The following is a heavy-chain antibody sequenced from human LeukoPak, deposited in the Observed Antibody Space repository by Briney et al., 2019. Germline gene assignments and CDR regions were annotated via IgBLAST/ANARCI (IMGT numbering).Heavy chain of an antibody. D-gene: IGHD3-16*01. CDR3: ARDLGQAMSDTGNWFDL. CDR1: GGSISSYY. CDR2: IYYSGST. J-gene: IGHJ5*01. V-gene: IGHV4-59*01. Sequence: SETLSLTCTVSGGSISSYYWSWIRQPPGKGLEWIGYIYYSGSTNYNPSLKSRVTISVDTSKNQFSLKLSSVTAADTALYYCARDLGQAMSDTGNWFDLWGQGTLVTVSS.